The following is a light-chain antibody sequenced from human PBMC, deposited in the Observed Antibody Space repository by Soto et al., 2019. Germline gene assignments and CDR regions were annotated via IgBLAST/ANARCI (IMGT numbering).Light chain of an antibody. CDR1: QNVSTY. V-gene: IGKV3-11*01. J-gene: IGKJ3*01. Sequence: EIVLTQSPATLSLSPGERATLSCRASQNVSTYLAWYQQKPGQAPRLLIYDASNRATGIPARFSGSGSGTDFTLTISSLVPEDFAVHYCQQRTNWLTFGPGTKVDIK. CDR2: DAS. CDR3: QQRTNWLT.